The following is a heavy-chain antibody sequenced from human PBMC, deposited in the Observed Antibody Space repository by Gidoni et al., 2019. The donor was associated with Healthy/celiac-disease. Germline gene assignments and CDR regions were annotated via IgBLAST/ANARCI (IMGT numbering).Heavy chain of an antibody. CDR2: INPSGGST. Sequence: QVQLVQSGAEVKKPGASVKVSCKASGYTFTSYYMHWVRQAPGQGLEWMGIINPSGGSTSYAQKFQGRVTMTRDTSTSTVYMELSSLRSEDTAVYYCARGTDIVVVPAAVTGSWFDPWGQGTLVTVSS. CDR3: ARGTDIVVVPAAVTGSWFDP. CDR1: GYTFTSYY. V-gene: IGHV1-46*01. J-gene: IGHJ5*02. D-gene: IGHD2-2*01.